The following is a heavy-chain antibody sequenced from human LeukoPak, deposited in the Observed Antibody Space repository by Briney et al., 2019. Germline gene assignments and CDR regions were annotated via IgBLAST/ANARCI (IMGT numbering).Heavy chain of an antibody. J-gene: IGHJ6*02. V-gene: IGHV3-33*01. CDR2: IWYDGSNK. CDR1: GFTFSSYG. Sequence: PGRSLRLSCAASGFTFSSYGMHWVRQAPGKGLEWVAVIWYDGSNKYYADSVKGRFTISRDNSKNTLYLQMNSLRSDDTAVYYCAISCTSCNYYYYGMDVWGQGTTVTVSS. CDR3: AISCTSCNYYYYGMDV. D-gene: IGHD2-2*01.